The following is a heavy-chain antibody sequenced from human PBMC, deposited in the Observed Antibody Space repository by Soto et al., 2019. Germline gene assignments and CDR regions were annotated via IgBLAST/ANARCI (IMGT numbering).Heavy chain of an antibody. CDR2: INHSGST. D-gene: IGHD2-15*01. Sequence: QVQLQQWGAGLLKPSETLSLTCAVYGGSFSGYYWSWIRQPPGKGLEWIGEINHSGSTNYNPSLKSRVTISVDTSKNQCALKLSSVTAADTAVYYCARRSLIVVVVAATGLAKGGWFDPWGQGTLVTVSS. CDR1: GGSFSGYY. CDR3: ARRSLIVVVVAATGLAKGGWFDP. J-gene: IGHJ5*02. V-gene: IGHV4-34*01.